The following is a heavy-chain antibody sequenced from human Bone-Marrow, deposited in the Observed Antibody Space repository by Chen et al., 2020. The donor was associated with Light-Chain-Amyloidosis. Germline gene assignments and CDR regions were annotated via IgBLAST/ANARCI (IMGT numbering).Heavy chain of an antibody. D-gene: IGHD5-12*01. CDR1: GYTFPNYW. V-gene: IGHV5-51*01. CDR2: IYPDDSDA. CDR3: ARRRDGYNFDY. J-gene: IGHJ4*02. Sequence: EVQLEQAGPEVKTPGESLKISCKGSGYTFPNYWIGWVRRMPGKGLEWMGVIYPDDSDARSSPSFEGQVTISADKSITTAYLQWRSLKASDTAMYYCARRRDGYNFDYWGQGTLVTVSS.